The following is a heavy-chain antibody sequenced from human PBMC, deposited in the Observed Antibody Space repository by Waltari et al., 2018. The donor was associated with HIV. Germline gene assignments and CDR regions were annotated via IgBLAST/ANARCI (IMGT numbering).Heavy chain of an antibody. CDR3: AKGWTPRYFDY. CDR2: ISYDGSNK. CDR1: GSTSRSYG. V-gene: IGHV3-30*18. D-gene: IGHD1-1*01. J-gene: IGHJ4*02. Sequence: QVQLVESGGGVVQPGRSLRLSCAAPGSTSRSYGMHWVRQAPGKGLEWVSVISYDGSNKYYADSVKGRFTISRDNSNNTLYLQMNSLRAEDTAVYYCAKGWTPRYFDYWGQGTLVTVSS.